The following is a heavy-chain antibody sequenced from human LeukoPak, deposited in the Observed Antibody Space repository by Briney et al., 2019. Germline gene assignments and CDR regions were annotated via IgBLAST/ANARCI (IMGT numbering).Heavy chain of an antibody. CDR2: ITHSGST. D-gene: IGHD5-12*01. CDR3: ARQFHGSGYVDDL. J-gene: IGHJ5*02. V-gene: IGHV4-34*01. CDR1: GGSFSGYC. Sequence: SETLSLTCGVYGGSFSGYCCSWIRQPPGKGLEWIGEITHSGSTNYNPSLKSRVTMSVDTSKNQFSLKLSAVTAADTAVYYCARQFHGSGYVDDLWGQGTLVTVSS.